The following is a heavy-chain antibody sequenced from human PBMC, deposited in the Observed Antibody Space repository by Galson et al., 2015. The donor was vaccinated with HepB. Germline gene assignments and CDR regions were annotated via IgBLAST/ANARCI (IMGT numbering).Heavy chain of an antibody. V-gene: IGHV3-23*01. Sequence: SLRLSCAASGFTFSSYAMSWVRQAPGKGLEWVSSISGSGGSTYYADSVKGRFTISRDNSKNTVYLQMNSLRAEDTAVYYCAKDVVMVAGNFDYWGQGILVTVSS. J-gene: IGHJ4*02. CDR1: GFTFSSYA. CDR3: AKDVVMVAGNFDY. D-gene: IGHD6-19*01. CDR2: ISGSGGST.